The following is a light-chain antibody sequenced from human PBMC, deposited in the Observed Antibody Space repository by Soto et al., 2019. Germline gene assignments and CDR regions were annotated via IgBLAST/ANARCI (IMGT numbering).Light chain of an antibody. CDR1: SSDVGAYNY. V-gene: IGLV2-14*01. Sequence: QSALTQPASVSGSPGQSITISCTGTSSDVGAYNYVSWYQQHPGKAPKLMIFEVSDRPSGVSNRFSGSKSGNTASLTISGRQAEDEADYYCSSYTSSNTLVFGVGTKLTVL. CDR2: EVS. CDR3: SSYTSSNTLV. J-gene: IGLJ2*01.